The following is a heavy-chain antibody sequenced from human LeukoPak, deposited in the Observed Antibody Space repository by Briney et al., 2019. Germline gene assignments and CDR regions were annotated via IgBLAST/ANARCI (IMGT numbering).Heavy chain of an antibody. J-gene: IGHJ4*02. Sequence: GGSLRLSCAASGFTFSSYSMSWVRQVPGKGLEWVSSVSGSGGNTHYADSVKGRFTISRDNSKNTLSLQMNSLRAEDTAVYYCAKSGLSRFDYWGQGTLVTVSS. V-gene: IGHV3-23*01. CDR1: GFTFSSYS. CDR3: AKSGLSRFDY. CDR2: VSGSGGNT. D-gene: IGHD4/OR15-4a*01.